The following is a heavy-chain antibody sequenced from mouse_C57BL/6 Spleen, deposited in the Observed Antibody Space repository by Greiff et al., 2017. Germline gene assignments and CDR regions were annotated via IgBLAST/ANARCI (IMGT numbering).Heavy chain of an antibody. CDR1: GYAFSSSW. J-gene: IGHJ4*01. CDR3: ARGTMDY. CDR2: IYPGDGDT. Sequence: VQLQQSGPELVKPGASVTISCKASGYAFSSSWMNWVKQRPGKGLEWIGRIYPGDGDTNYNGKFKGKATLTADKSSSTAYMQLSSLTSEDSAVYFCARGTMDYWGQGTSVTVSS. V-gene: IGHV1-82*01.